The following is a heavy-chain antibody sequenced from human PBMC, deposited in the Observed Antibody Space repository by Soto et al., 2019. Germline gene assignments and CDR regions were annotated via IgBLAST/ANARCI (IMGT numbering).Heavy chain of an antibody. Sequence: GGSLRLSCAASGFTFSSYATSWVRQAPGKGLEWVSAISSSGGNTYYADSVKGRFTISRDNSKNTLYLQMNSLRAEDTAIYYCAKREYSRSSEGFDYWGQGTLVTVSS. D-gene: IGHD6-6*01. CDR1: GFTFSSYA. J-gene: IGHJ4*02. CDR3: AKREYSRSSEGFDY. CDR2: ISSSGGNT. V-gene: IGHV3-23*01.